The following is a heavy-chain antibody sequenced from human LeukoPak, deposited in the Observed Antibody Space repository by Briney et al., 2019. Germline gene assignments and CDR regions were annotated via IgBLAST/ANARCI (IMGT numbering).Heavy chain of an antibody. V-gene: IGHV4-38-2*01. J-gene: IGHJ6*03. Sequence: SETLSLTCAVSGYSISSGYYWGWIRQPPGKGLEWIGSIYHSGSTYYNPSLKSRVTISVDTSKNQFSLKLSSVTAADTAVYYCARGHDFWSDTPWVYYYYYYMNVWGKGTTVTVSS. CDR1: GYSISSGYY. D-gene: IGHD3-3*01. CDR2: IYHSGST. CDR3: ARGHDFWSDTPWVYYYYYYMNV.